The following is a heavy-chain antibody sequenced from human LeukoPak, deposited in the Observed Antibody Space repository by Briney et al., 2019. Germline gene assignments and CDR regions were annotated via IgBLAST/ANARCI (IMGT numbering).Heavy chain of an antibody. V-gene: IGHV3-30-3*01. Sequence: GGSLRLSCAASGFTFSTYAMHWVRQGPGKGLEWVSVISYDGSNKYYADSVKGRFTISRDNSKNTLYLQMSSLSAEDTAVYYCARTTTPHYYGSGSYALGYWGQGTLVTVPS. J-gene: IGHJ4*02. CDR1: GFTFSTYA. CDR2: ISYDGSNK. D-gene: IGHD3-10*01. CDR3: ARTTTPHYYGSGSYALGY.